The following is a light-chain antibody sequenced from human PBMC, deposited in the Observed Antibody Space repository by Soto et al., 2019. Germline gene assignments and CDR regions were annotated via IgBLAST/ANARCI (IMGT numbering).Light chain of an antibody. J-gene: IGLJ1*01. CDR3: FSFTTTSTHV. V-gene: IGLV2-14*01. Sequence: QSALTQPASLSGSPGQSITISCTGTSSDIGAYDYVSWFQQHPGTAPKLMISEGNKRHSGVSNRFAGSKSGNTAYLTISGLQGEDEAEYCCFSFTTTSTHVFGTGTKLTGL. CDR2: EGN. CDR1: SSDIGAYDY.